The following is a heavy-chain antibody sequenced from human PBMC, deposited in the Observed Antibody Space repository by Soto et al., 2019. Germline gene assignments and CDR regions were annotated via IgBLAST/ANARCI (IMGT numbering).Heavy chain of an antibody. CDR1: GYTFTGYY. Sequence: ASVKVSCKASGYTFTGYYMHWVRQAPGQGLEWMGWINPNSGGTNYAQKFQGRVTMTRDTSISTAYMELSRLRSDDTAVYYCAREAYSYSSSWPYYYYYGMDVWGQGTTVTVS. CDR3: AREAYSYSSSWPYYYYYGMDV. V-gene: IGHV1-2*02. D-gene: IGHD6-13*01. CDR2: INPNSGGT. J-gene: IGHJ6*02.